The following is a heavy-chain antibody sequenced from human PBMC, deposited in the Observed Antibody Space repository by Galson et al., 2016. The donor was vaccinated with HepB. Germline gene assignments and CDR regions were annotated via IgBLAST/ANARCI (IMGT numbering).Heavy chain of an antibody. CDR2: IIPIFRTA. V-gene: IGHV1-69*13. D-gene: IGHD3-16*01. CDR1: GDSLNSYA. J-gene: IGHJ3*01. CDR3: ARGRRIGIIMMALDL. Sequence: SVKVSCKASGDSLNSYAFSWVRQAPGQGLEWMGGIIPIFRTAKYAQKFQGRVTITADESTTTAYMELSSLRSEDTAVYYCARGRRIGIIMMALDLWGQGTMVTVSS.